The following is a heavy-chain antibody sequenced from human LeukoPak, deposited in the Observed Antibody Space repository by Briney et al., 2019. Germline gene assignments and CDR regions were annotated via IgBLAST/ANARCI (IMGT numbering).Heavy chain of an antibody. D-gene: IGHD3-10*01. CDR3: ARGELLTDY. V-gene: IGHV3-30*04. CDR1: GFTFSSYA. Sequence: PGRSLRLSCAASGFTFSSYAMHWVRQAPGKGLEWVAVISYDGSNKYYADSVKGRFTISRDNSKNTLYLQMNSLRAEDTAVYYCARGELLTDYWGQGTQVTVSS. CDR2: ISYDGSNK. J-gene: IGHJ4*02.